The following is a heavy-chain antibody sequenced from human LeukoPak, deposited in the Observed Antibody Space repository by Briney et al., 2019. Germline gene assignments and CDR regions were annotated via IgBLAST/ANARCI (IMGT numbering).Heavy chain of an antibody. CDR3: ARGFGRFGELYEHYYHLMDA. CDR2: ISSGSHYI. CDR1: GFTFSASS. J-gene: IGHJ6*02. Sequence: GGSLRLSRAASGFTFSASSMNWVRQAPGKGLEWVSSISSGSHYIFYADSLKGRFTISRDNAKNSLYLQMNSLRAEDTAVYYCARGFGRFGELYEHYYHLMDAWGQGTTVTVSS. D-gene: IGHD3-10*01. V-gene: IGHV3-21*01.